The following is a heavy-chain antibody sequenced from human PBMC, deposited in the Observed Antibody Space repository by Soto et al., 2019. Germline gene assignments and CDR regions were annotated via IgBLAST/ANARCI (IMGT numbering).Heavy chain of an antibody. Sequence: QVHLEQSGAEVKKPGASVKVSFKSSAYSFTSYDITWVRQAPGQGVEWMGWISAHNGNTDYAQKLQGRVIVTRDTSTSTAYMELRSLRSDDTAVYYCARGRYGDYWGQGALVTVFS. D-gene: IGHD1-1*01. CDR1: AYSFTSYD. J-gene: IGHJ4*02. CDR3: ARGRYGDY. CDR2: ISAHNGNT. V-gene: IGHV1-18*01.